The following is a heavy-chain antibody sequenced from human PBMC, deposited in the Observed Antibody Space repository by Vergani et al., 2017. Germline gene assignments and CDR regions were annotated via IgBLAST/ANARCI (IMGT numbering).Heavy chain of an antibody. D-gene: IGHD3-22*01. J-gene: IGHJ4*02. V-gene: IGHV3-33*01. CDR1: GFTFSSYG. CDR3: ARVYYDSSGYYYGELFDY. Sequence: QVQLVESGGGVVQPGRSLRLSCAASGFTFSSYGMHWVRQAPGKGLEWVAVIWYDGSNKYYADSVKGRFTISRDNSKNTLYLQMNSLRAEDTAVYYCARVYYDSSGYYYGELFDYWGQGTLVTVSS. CDR2: IWYDGSNK.